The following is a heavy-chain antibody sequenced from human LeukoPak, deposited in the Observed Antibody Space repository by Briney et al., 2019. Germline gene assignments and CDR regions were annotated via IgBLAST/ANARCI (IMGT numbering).Heavy chain of an antibody. D-gene: IGHD3-22*01. CDR3: TRQGRSAPMKPHYYDRLVAAAFDI. V-gene: IGHV3-73*01. CDR2: IRSKATSYAT. CDR1: GFPFSGSA. J-gene: IGHJ3*02. Sequence: PGGPLSPSCEAPGFPFSGSAMHWVRQASGKGLEWVARIRSKATSYATAYAASVKGRFTISRDDSKNTAYLQMNSLKTEDTAVYYCTRQGRSAPMKPHYYDRLVAAAFDIWGQGTMVTVSS.